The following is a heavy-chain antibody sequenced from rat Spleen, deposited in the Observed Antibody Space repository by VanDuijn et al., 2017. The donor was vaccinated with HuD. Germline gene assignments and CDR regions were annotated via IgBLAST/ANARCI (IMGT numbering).Heavy chain of an antibody. CDR2: ISSSSGT. J-gene: IGHJ3*01. CDR3: ARGPGLAY. Sequence: VQLVESGGGLVQPGRSMKLSCAASGFTFSSYGMHWIRQAPGKGLDWITYISSSSGTVYADAVKGRFSISRDNAKNTLYLQLNSLKSEDTAIYYWARGPGLAYWGQGTLVAVSS. D-gene: IGHD1-4*01. CDR1: GFTFSSYG. V-gene: IGHV5-62*01.